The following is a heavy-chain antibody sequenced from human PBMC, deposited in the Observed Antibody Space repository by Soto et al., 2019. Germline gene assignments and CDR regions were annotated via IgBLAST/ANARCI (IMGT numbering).Heavy chain of an antibody. D-gene: IGHD2-2*02. CDR3: ARVDCSSASCYSGDYYYYAMDV. V-gene: IGHV3-33*01. CDR1: GFTVSTYG. J-gene: IGHJ6*02. CDR2: IWYDGTNK. Sequence: QVQLVESGGGVVQPGGSLRLSCAASGFTVSTYGMHWVRQAPGKGLEWVAVIWYDGTNKYYADAVKGRFTISRDNFKNTLFHQVNSLTAEDTALYYCARVDCSSASCYSGDYYYYAMDVWGQGTTVTVSS.